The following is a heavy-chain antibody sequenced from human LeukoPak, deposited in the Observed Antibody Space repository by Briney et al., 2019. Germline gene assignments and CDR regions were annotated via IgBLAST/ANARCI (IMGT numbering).Heavy chain of an antibody. J-gene: IGHJ4*02. CDR2: ISVSGGST. CDR3: AHASISGLQYDY. CDR1: GFTFSSFA. V-gene: IGHV3-23*01. D-gene: IGHD5-12*01. Sequence: GGSLRLSCAASGFTFSSFAMSWVRQAPGKGLEWVSSISVSGGSTYYPDSVKGRFTISRDSSKNTVYLQMNSLRAEDTAVYYCAHASISGLQYDYWGQGTLVTVSS.